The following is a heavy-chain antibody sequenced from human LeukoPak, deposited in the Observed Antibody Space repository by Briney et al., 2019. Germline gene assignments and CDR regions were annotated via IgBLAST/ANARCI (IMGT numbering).Heavy chain of an antibody. V-gene: IGHV1-69*13. J-gene: IGHJ6*03. CDR1: GGTFSSYA. CDR3: ARYYSDYYYMDV. Sequence: GASVKVSCKASGGTFSSYAISWVRQAPGQGLEWMGGIIPIFGTANYAQKFQGRVTITADESTSTAYMELSSLRSEDTAVYYCARYYSDYYYMDVWGKGTRSPSP. D-gene: IGHD4-11*01. CDR2: IIPIFGTA.